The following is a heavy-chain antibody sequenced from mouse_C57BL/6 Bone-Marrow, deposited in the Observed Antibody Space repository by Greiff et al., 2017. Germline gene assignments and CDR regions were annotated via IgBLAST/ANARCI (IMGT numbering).Heavy chain of an antibody. CDR3: TTHFTPVVARYYFDY. CDR2: IDPEDGDT. CDR1: GFNIKDYY. D-gene: IGHD1-1*01. Sequence: EVQLQQSGAELVRPGASVKLSCTASGFNIKDYYMHWVKQRPEQGLEWIGRIDPEDGDTEYAPKFQGKATMTADTSSNTAYLQLSSLTSEDTAVYYCTTHFTPVVARYYFDYWGQGTTLTVSS. V-gene: IGHV14-1*01. J-gene: IGHJ2*01.